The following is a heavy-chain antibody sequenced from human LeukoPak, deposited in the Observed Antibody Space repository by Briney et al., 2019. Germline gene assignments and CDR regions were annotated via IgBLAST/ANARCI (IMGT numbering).Heavy chain of an antibody. Sequence: GTSVKVSCKASGFTFTSSAMQWVRQARGQRLEWIGWIVVGSGNTNYAQKFQGRVTMTRDMSTSTDYMELSSLRSEDTAVYYCARDNSVEDTAWWFDPWGQGTLVTVSS. V-gene: IGHV1-58*02. CDR1: GFTFTSSA. CDR2: IVVGSGNT. J-gene: IGHJ5*02. CDR3: ARDNSVEDTAWWFDP. D-gene: IGHD4-23*01.